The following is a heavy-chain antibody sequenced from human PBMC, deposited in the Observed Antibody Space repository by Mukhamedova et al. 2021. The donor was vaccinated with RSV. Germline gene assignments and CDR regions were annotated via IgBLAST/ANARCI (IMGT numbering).Heavy chain of an antibody. J-gene: IGHJ5*02. CDR2: DSGST. D-gene: IGHD3-9*01. V-gene: IGHV4-34*01. CDR3: ARGLRDQGRFFDWFNNWFDP. Sequence: DSGSTKYNPSVERRVTLSLDTSKIQFSLTLNSVTAADTVVYYCARGLRDQGRFFDWFNNWFDPWGQGTLVTVSS.